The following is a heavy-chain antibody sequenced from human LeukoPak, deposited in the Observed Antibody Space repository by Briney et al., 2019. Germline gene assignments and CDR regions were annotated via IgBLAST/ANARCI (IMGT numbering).Heavy chain of an antibody. Sequence: GGSLRLSCAASGFTFSSYEMNWVRQAPGKGLEWVSYISSSGSTIYYADSVKGRFTISRDNAKNSLYLQINSLRAEDTAVYYCARVISSSLYYYYGMDVWGKGTTVTVSS. D-gene: IGHD6-13*01. CDR3: ARVISSSLYYYYGMDV. J-gene: IGHJ6*04. V-gene: IGHV3-48*03. CDR2: ISSSGSTI. CDR1: GFTFSSYE.